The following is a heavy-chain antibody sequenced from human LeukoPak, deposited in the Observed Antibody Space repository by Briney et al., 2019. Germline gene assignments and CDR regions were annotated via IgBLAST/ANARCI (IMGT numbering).Heavy chain of an antibody. D-gene: IGHD3-10*01. CDR1: GFTFGDYA. V-gene: IGHV3-49*04. CDR3: TRVGNPITMVRGVTPPFDY. CDR2: IRSKAYGGTT. Sequence: PGGSLRLSCTASGFTFGDYAMSWVRQAPGKGLEWVGFIRSKAYGGTTEYAASVKGRSTISRDDSKSIAYLQMNSLKTEDTAVYYCTRVGNPITMVRGVTPPFDYWGQGTLVTVSS. J-gene: IGHJ4*02.